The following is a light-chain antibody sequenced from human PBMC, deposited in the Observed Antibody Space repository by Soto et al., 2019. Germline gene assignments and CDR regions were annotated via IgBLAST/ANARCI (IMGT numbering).Light chain of an antibody. Sequence: QSALTQPASVSGSPGQSITISCTGPSSDVGGNNYVSWYQQHPGKAPKLIIYEVSNRPSGVSNRFSGSKSGNTASLTISGLQAEYEADYYCASYTTSNTPVFGTGTKLTVL. CDR1: SSDVGGNNY. J-gene: IGLJ1*01. CDR3: ASYTTSNTPV. CDR2: EVS. V-gene: IGLV2-14*01.